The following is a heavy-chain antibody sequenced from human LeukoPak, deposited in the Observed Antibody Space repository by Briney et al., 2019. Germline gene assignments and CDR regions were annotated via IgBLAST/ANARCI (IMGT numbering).Heavy chain of an antibody. D-gene: IGHD2-2*01. J-gene: IGHJ6*04. CDR3: ARKQLPLYYFYYGMDV. Sequence: GGSLRLSCEGSGFTFSSYGMHRVRQAPGKGLEWVALISYDGSNKNYADSVKGRFMISRDNSKNTVYLQMTRLTAEDTAVYYCARKQLPLYYFYYGMDVWGNGPTVSVSS. CDR2: ISYDGSNK. CDR1: GFTFSSYG. V-gene: IGHV3-33*05.